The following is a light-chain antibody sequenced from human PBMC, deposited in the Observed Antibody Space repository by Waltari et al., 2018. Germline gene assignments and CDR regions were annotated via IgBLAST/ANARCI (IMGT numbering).Light chain of an antibody. J-gene: IGKJ1*01. CDR1: QSLRHTDGKTY. CDR2: ELS. CDR3: MQGVHLPPT. Sequence: DVVMTQSPLSLSVTPGQSASISCNSSQSLRHTDGKTYLYWYLQRPGQSPQLLIFELSSRFAGGPDRFSGGGSDTEFTLKISRVEAEDVGLYYCMQGVHLPPTFGQGTRVDIK. V-gene: IGKV2-29*02.